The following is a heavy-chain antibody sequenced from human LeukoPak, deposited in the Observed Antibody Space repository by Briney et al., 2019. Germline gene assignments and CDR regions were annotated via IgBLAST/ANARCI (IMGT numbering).Heavy chain of an antibody. CDR1: GGSMGSYY. J-gene: IGHJ4*02. D-gene: IGHD6-13*01. Sequence: PSETLSLTCTICGGSMGSYYWSWIRQPPGKGLEWIGDIYYSGSTNYNPSLKSRVTMSVDTSKNQFSLQLSSVTAADTAVYYCVRNAGDYWGQGTLVTVSS. V-gene: IGHV4-59*01. CDR3: VRNAGDY. CDR2: IYYSGST.